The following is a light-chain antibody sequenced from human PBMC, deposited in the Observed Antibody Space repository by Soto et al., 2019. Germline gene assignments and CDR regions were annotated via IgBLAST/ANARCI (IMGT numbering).Light chain of an antibody. CDR2: DAS. V-gene: IGKV3-11*01. Sequence: EIVLTQSPATLSLSPGERATLSCRASQSVSTYLAWYQQKPGQAPRLLIYDASNRATGIPVRFSGSGSGTDFTLTISSLEPEDFAVYYCQQYGSSPLTFGQGTKVDIK. CDR3: QQYGSSPLT. CDR1: QSVSTY. J-gene: IGKJ1*01.